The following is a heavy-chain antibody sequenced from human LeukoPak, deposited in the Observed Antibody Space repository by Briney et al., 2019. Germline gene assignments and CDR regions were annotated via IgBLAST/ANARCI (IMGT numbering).Heavy chain of an antibody. CDR1: GFNFSSHA. V-gene: IGHV3-23*01. J-gene: IGHJ4*02. D-gene: IGHD1-1*01. CDR2: ISGSGGST. CDR3: AREPSTAALTS. Sequence: GGSPRLSCAAPGFNFSSHAMSWVRQAPGKGLGWVSAISGSGGSTYYADSVKGRFTISRDNAKNSLYLQMNSLRAEDTAVYYCAREPSTAALTSWGQGTLVTVSS.